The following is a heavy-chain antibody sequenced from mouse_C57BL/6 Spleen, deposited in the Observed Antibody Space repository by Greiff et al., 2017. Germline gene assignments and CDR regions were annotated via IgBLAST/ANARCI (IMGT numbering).Heavy chain of an antibody. CDR2: IDPENGDT. V-gene: IGHV14-4*01. D-gene: IGHD1-1*01. J-gene: IGHJ3*01. CDR1: GFNIKDDY. CDR3: TTPYYGSSYGFAY. Sequence: VQLKESGAELVRPGASVKLSCTASGFNIKDDYMHWVKQRPEQGLEWIGWIDPENGDTEYASKFQGTAPITADTSSNTAYLQLSSLTSEDTAVYYCTTPYYGSSYGFAYWGQGTLVTVSA.